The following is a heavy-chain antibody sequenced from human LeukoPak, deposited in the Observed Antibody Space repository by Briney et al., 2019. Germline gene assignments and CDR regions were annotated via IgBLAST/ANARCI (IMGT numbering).Heavy chain of an antibody. CDR2: ISSSGSII. V-gene: IGHV3-48*04. Sequence: GGSLRLSCAASGFSFSSYSMNWVRQAPGKGLEWVSYISSSGSIIYYTDPVKGRFTISRDNAKNSLYLQMNSLRAEDTAVYYCARDAGSDYYESSGYFDWGQGTLVIVSS. J-gene: IGHJ4*02. CDR3: ARDAGSDYYESSGYFD. CDR1: GFSFSSYS. D-gene: IGHD3-22*01.